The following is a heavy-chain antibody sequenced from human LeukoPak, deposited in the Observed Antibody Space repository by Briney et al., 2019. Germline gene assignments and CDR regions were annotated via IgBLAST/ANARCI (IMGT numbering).Heavy chain of an antibody. V-gene: IGHV3-23*01. J-gene: IGHJ4*02. D-gene: IGHD4-17*01. CDR3: AKKSGTKGDYHVDY. CDR1: RLTFSSYA. CDR2: ISGSGGST. Sequence: GGSLRLSCAASRLTFSSYAMSWVRQAPGKGLEWVSAISGSGGSTYYADSVKGRFTISRDNSKNTLYLQMNSLRAEDTAVYYCAKKSGTKGDYHVDYWGQGTLVTVSS.